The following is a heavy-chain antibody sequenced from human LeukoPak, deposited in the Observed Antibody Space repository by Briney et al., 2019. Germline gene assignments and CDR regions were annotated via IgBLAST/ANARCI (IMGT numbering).Heavy chain of an antibody. CDR1: GGSISSGGYY. J-gene: IGHJ4*02. CDR3: ARGVVPAAIGY. V-gene: IGHV4-31*03. Sequence: KASETLSLTCTVSGGSISSGGYYWSWIRQHPGKGLEWIGYICYSGSTYYNPSLKSRVTISVDTSKNQFSLKLSSVTAADTAVYYCARGVVPAAIGYWGQGTLVTVSS. CDR2: ICYSGST. D-gene: IGHD2-2*01.